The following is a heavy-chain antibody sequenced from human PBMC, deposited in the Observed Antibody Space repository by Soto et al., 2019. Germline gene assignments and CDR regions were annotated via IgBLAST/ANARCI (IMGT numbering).Heavy chain of an antibody. J-gene: IGHJ5*02. CDR2: IIPIFGTA. CDR1: GGTFSSYA. CDR3: ARQPYDSSGYYVNWFDP. D-gene: IGHD3-22*01. V-gene: IGHV1-69*13. Sequence: SVKVSCKASGGTFSSYAISWVRQAPGQGLEWMGGIIPIFGTANYAQKFQGRVTITADESTSTAYMELSSLRSEDTAVYYCARQPYDSSGYYVNWFDPWGQGTLVTVSS.